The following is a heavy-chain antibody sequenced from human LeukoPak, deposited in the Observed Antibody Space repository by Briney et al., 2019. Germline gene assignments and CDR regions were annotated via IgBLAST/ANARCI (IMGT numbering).Heavy chain of an antibody. V-gene: IGHV1-2*02. CDR2: INPNSGGT. CDR3: ARELIAVAGLNWFDP. D-gene: IGHD6-19*01. Sequence: GASVKVSCKASGYTFTGYYMHWVRQAPGRGLEWMGWINPNSGGTNYAQKFQGRVTMTRDTSISTAYMELSRLRSDDTAVYYCARELIAVAGLNWFDPWGQGTLVTVSS. J-gene: IGHJ5*02. CDR1: GYTFTGYY.